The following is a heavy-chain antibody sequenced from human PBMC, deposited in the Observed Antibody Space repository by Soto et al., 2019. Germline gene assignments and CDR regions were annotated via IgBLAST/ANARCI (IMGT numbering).Heavy chain of an antibody. Sequence: GGSLRLSCAASGFTFSSYAMSWVRQAPGKGLEWVSAISGSGGSTYYADSVKGRFTISRDNSKNTLYLQMNSLRAEDTAVYYCAKAWDSSTPYYYYMDVWGKGTTVTVSS. J-gene: IGHJ6*03. CDR3: AKAWDSSTPYYYYMDV. CDR1: GFTFSSYA. D-gene: IGHD1-26*01. V-gene: IGHV3-23*01. CDR2: ISGSGGST.